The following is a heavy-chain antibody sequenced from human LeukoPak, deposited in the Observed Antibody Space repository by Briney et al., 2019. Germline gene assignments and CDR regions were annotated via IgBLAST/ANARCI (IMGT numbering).Heavy chain of an antibody. CDR1: GGSISSYY. CDR2: IYYSGST. J-gene: IGHJ5*02. Sequence: PSETLSLTCTVSGGSISSYYWSWIRQPPGKGLEWIGYIYYSGSTNYNPSLKSRVTISVDTSKNQFSLKLSSVTAADTAVYYCAREHSDGYNYLGWFDPWGQGTLVTVSS. V-gene: IGHV4-59*12. D-gene: IGHD5-24*01. CDR3: AREHSDGYNYLGWFDP.